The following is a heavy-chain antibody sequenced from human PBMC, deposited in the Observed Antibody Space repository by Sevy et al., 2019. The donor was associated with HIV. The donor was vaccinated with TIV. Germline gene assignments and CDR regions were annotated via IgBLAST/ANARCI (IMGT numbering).Heavy chain of an antibody. Sequence: SETLSLTCTVSGGSISSYYWSWIRQPPGKGLEWIGYIYYSGSTNYNPSLKSRVTISVDTSKNQFSLKLSSVTAADTAVYYCARDVSAGRGWFDPWGQGTVVTVSS. D-gene: IGHD6-13*01. CDR1: GGSISSYY. CDR3: ARDVSAGRGWFDP. CDR2: IYYSGST. J-gene: IGHJ5*02. V-gene: IGHV4-59*01.